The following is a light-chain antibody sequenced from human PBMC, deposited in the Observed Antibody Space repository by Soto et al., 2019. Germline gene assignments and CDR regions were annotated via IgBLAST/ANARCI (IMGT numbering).Light chain of an antibody. CDR1: SSNIGGNS. CDR3: GSWDSSLSAYV. Sequence: QSLLTQPPPVSAAPGQKVTISSSGSSSNIGGNSVSWYQQLPGTAPKLLIYDDNKRPSGIPDRFSGSKSGTSATLGITGFQTGDEADYYCGSWDSSLSAYVFGTGTKVTVL. V-gene: IGLV1-51*01. J-gene: IGLJ1*01. CDR2: DDN.